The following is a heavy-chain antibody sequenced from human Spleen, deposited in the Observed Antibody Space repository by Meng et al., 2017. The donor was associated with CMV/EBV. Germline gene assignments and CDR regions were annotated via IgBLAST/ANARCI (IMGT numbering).Heavy chain of an antibody. D-gene: IGHD3-3*01. V-gene: IGHV3-13*01. CDR3: ARGRLYDSSSGYSHHDAFDL. Sequence: GGSLRLSCAASGFTFSNYDMHWVRQAPGKGLEWVSSIDISDDTYYLGAVKGRFTVSRENAKSSLYLQMNNMIAGDTAVYYCARGRLYDSSSGYSHHDAFDLWGQGTTVTVSS. J-gene: IGHJ3*01. CDR1: GFTFSNYD. CDR2: IDISDDT.